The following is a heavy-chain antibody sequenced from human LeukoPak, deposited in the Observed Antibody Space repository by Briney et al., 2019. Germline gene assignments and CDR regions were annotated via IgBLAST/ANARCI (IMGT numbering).Heavy chain of an antibody. D-gene: IGHD3-16*02. CDR1: GFSVGGNF. CDR2: IYSGGST. CDR3: AKDGACGRYKD. Sequence: GGSLTLSCTASGFSVGGNFMTWVRQAPGKGLEWVSLIYSGGSTYYADSVKGRFTISRDDSKNKVSLQMNSLRGEDTAIDYCAKDGACGRYKDWGQGTLVTVSS. V-gene: IGHV3-66*01. J-gene: IGHJ1*01.